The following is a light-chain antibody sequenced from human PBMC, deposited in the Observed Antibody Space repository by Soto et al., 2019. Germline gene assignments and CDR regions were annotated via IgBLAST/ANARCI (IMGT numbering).Light chain of an antibody. CDR1: QGISSS. CDR2: AAS. J-gene: IGKJ1*01. CDR3: QQLNSYPRT. V-gene: IGKV1-9*01. Sequence: IQLTQSPSSLSASVGDRVTITCRASQGISSSLAWYQQNPGKAPKLLIYAASTLQSGVPSRFSGSGSGIDCTLTISSLQPEDFATSYCQQLNSYPRTLGQGTKVEIK.